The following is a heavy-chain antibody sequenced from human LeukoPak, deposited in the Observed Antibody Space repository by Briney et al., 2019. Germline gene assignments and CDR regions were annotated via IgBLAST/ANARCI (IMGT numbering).Heavy chain of an antibody. CDR2: FYYTGTT. V-gene: IGHV4-39*01. J-gene: IGHJ5*02. D-gene: IGHD6-13*01. CDR3: ARRPIAAGNNWFDP. Sequence: SETLSLTCTVSGGSISSAAYYWGWVRQPPGKGLDWIGSFYYTGTTYYSPSLQTRATLSFDTSKNQFSLKLTSVTATDTAVYFCARRPIAAGNNWFDPWGKGTLVTVSS. CDR1: GGSISSAAYY.